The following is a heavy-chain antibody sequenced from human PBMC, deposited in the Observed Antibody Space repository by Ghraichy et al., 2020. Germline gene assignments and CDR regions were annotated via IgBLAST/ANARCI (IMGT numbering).Heavy chain of an antibody. CDR2: IYYSGST. D-gene: IGHD6-19*01. CDR3: ASATAWLGNDY. V-gene: IGHV4-61*01. J-gene: IGHJ4*02. Sequence: ETLSLTCTVSGVSVNSGSHYWSWIRQPPGKGLERIGYIYYSGSTNYKPSLKSRVTISLDTSKNQFSLRLSSVTAADTAVYYCASATAWLGNDYWGQGTLVTVSS. CDR1: GVSVNSGSHY.